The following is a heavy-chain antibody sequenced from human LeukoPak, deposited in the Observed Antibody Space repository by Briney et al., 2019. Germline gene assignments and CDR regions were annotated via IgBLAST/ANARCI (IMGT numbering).Heavy chain of an antibody. CDR3: ARARYGMGATHFDY. CDR2: ISSSSTI. J-gene: IGHJ4*02. V-gene: IGHV3-48*04. Sequence: GGSLRLSCAASGFTFSSYSMNWVRQAPGKGLEWVSYISSSSTIYYADSVKGRFTISRDNAKNSLYLQMNSLRAEDTAVYYCARARYGMGATHFDYWGQGTLVTVSS. D-gene: IGHD1-26*01. CDR1: GFTFSSYS.